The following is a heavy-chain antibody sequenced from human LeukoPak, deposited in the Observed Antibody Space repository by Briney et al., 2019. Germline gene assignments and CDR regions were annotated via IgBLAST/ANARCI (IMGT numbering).Heavy chain of an antibody. Sequence: PSETLSLTCTVSGGSISSYYWSWIRQPPGKGLEWIGYTYYSGSTNYNPSLKSRVTISVDTSKNQFSLKLSSVTAADTAVYYCARDREGYSYGYYYYYGMDVWGQGTTVTVSS. CDR2: TYYSGST. CDR3: ARDREGYSYGYYYYYGMDV. V-gene: IGHV4-59*01. J-gene: IGHJ6*02. CDR1: GGSISSYY. D-gene: IGHD5-18*01.